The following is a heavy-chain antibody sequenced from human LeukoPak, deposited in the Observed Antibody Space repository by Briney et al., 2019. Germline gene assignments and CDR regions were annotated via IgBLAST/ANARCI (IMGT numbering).Heavy chain of an antibody. CDR2: IYSSGST. J-gene: IGHJ5*02. D-gene: IGHD3-10*01. CDR3: ARADPNASGYFYRFNWFDP. CDR1: GGTLSSYY. V-gene: IGHV4-59*01. Sequence: SETLSLTCTVSGGTLSSYYWNWVRQPPGKGLEGSGNIYSSGSTDYNPSLKSRVTISLDTSKFQFSLRLNSVVAADTAVYYCARADPNASGYFYRFNWFDPWGQGTLVTVSS.